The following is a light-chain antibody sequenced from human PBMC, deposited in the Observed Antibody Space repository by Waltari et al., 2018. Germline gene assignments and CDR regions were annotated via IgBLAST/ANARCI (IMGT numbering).Light chain of an antibody. J-gene: IGKJ5*01. CDR1: QSLLHSNGYAY. Sequence: EIVLTQSPPSLPVTLGEPASIPCTSSQSLLHSNGYAYLDWYVQRPGLPPRLLIYFGSYRASGVPDRFSGSGSVTEFTLKISKVEAEDVGVYYCMQALQTSITFGQGTRLEIK. CDR2: FGS. V-gene: IGKV2-28*01. CDR3: MQALQTSIT.